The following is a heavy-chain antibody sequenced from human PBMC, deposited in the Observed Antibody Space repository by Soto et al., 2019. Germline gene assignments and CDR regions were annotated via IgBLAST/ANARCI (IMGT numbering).Heavy chain of an antibody. CDR2: IYWDDDE. D-gene: IGHD1-26*01. J-gene: IGHJ5*02. CDR3: THKGGLNNLFNP. CDR1: GVSFSTSGGG. V-gene: IGHV2-5*02. Sequence: SGTTLVNPTQTLTLTCTFSGVSFSTSGGGVGWIRHPPGKALEWLALIYWDDDERYSPSLKIRLTITKDTSKNQVVLKMTNMDPVDTPTYYWTHKGGLNNLFNPWGAGLRVTASS.